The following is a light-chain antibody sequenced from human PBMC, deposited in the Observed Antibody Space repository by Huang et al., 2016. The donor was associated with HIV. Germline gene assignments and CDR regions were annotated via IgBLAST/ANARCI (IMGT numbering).Light chain of an antibody. Sequence: DIQITQSPSFLSAYVGERVTITCRSNQTIRTFLNWDRQNQGTGPTLLIDAASTLQSGVSKRFNGGGAGADFTLTIANLQYEVFATYYCQQSNTIPYTVGPGTKLEIK. CDR2: AAS. CDR3: QQSNTIPYT. J-gene: IGKJ2*01. V-gene: IGKV1-39*01. CDR1: QTIRTF.